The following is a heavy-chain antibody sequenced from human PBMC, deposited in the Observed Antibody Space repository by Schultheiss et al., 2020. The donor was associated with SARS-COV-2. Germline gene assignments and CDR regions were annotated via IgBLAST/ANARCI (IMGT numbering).Heavy chain of an antibody. V-gene: IGHV1-18*01. CDR2: INPNSGGT. J-gene: IGHJ4*02. D-gene: IGHD6-19*01. Sequence: ASVKVSCKASGGTFSSYAISWVRQAPGQGLQWMGWINPNSGGTNYAQKFQGRVTMTTDTSTSTAYMELRSLRSDDTAVYYCARVPRSPFAAVKQWLFDYWGQGTLVTVSS. CDR1: GGTFSSYA. CDR3: ARVPRSPFAAVKQWLFDY.